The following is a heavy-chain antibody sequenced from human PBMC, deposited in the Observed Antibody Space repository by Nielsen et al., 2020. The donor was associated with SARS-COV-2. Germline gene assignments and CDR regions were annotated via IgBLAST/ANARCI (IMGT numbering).Heavy chain of an antibody. CDR2: IYSDISRT. Sequence: GESLKISCAASGFTFSSYEMNWVRQAPGKGLEWVSVIYSDISRTDYADSVKGRFTISRDNSRNTLYLQMNSLRAEDTAVYYCARAFPPYRDYANYRWGQGTLVTVSS. D-gene: IGHD4-11*01. J-gene: IGHJ5*02. V-gene: IGHV3-23*03. CDR3: ARAFPPYRDYANYR. CDR1: GFTFSSYE.